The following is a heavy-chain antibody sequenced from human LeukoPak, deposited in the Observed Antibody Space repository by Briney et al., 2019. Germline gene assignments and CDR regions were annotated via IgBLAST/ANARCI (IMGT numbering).Heavy chain of an antibody. J-gene: IGHJ5*02. Sequence: SETLSLTCTVSGGSISNYYWYWMRQPPGKGLEWIGYIYYSGSTNYNPSLKSRVTISVDTSKNQFSLKLSSVTAADTAVYYCAKGGPEASAGLSWFDPWGQGTLVTVSS. CDR2: IYYSGST. CDR3: AKGGPEASAGLSWFDP. CDR1: GGSISNYY. V-gene: IGHV4-59*01. D-gene: IGHD1-14*01.